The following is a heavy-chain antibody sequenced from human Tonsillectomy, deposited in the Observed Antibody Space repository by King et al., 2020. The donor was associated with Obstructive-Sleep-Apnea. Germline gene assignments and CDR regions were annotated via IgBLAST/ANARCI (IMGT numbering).Heavy chain of an antibody. CDR3: GRYGDYGIGFDY. J-gene: IGHJ4*02. CDR2: IYYIGST. Sequence: QLQESGPGLVKPSQTLSLTCTVSGGSISSGGYYWSWIRQHPGKGLEWIGYIYYIGSTYYNPSLKSRVTISVDTSKNQFSLKLSSVTAADTAVYYRGRYGDYGIGFDYWGQGTLVTVSS. CDR1: GGSISSGGYY. V-gene: IGHV4-31*03. D-gene: IGHD4-17*01.